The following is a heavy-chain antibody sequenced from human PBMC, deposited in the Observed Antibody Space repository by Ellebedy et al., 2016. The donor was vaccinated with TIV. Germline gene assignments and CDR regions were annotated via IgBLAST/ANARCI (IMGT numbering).Heavy chain of an antibody. D-gene: IGHD6-13*01. V-gene: IGHV1-69*04. CDR1: VGTFRSYA. Sequence: AASVTVSCKASVGTFRSYAISWARQVPGPGLEWMGRIILILDIANYAQKSQGRVTITADKSTSTAYMELSSLRSEDTAGYYCAREKVIAAAGTSNFYFDYWGQGTLVTVSS. CDR3: AREKVIAAAGTSNFYFDY. J-gene: IGHJ4*02. CDR2: IILILDIA.